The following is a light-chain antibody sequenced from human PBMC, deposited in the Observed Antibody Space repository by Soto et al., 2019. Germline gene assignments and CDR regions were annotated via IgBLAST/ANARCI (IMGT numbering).Light chain of an antibody. CDR3: QQYGGSVQP. V-gene: IGKV1-33*01. Sequence: DIQMTLSPSSLSASVGDRVTVTCQASQDISTSLNWYQQKPGRAPKLLIYDASNLETGVPSWFSGSGSGTDFTLTISRLEPEDFAVYYCQQYGGSVQPFGQVAKVDI. CDR1: QDISTS. CDR2: DAS. J-gene: IGKJ1*01.